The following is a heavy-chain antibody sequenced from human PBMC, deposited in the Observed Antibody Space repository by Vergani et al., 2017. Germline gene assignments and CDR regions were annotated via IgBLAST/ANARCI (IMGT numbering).Heavy chain of an antibody. CDR3: ARDYGYYYDSSGYLPGRD. D-gene: IGHD3-22*01. V-gene: IGHV4-59*01. CDR1: GGSISSYY. J-gene: IGHJ4*02. CDR2: IYYSGST. Sequence: QVQLQESGPGLVKPSETLSLTCTVSGGSISSYYWSWIRQPPGKGLEWIGYIYYSGSTNYNPSLKSRVTISVDTSKNQSSLKLSSVTAADTAVYYCARDYGYYYDSSGYLPGRDWGQGTLVTVSS.